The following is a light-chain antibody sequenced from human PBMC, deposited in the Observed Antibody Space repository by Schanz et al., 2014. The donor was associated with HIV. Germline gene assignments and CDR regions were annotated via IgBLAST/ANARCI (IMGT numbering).Light chain of an antibody. CDR1: QSVSIN. J-gene: IGKJ1*01. V-gene: IGKV3-15*01. Sequence: EIVMTQSPATLSVSPGEGATLSCRASQSVSINLAWYQQKPGQAPRLLIYRASTRATGIPARFSGSGSGTEFTLTISSLLSEDFAIYYCQQFNNWPPEGTFGQGTKVEIK. CDR3: QQFNNWPPEGT. CDR2: RAS.